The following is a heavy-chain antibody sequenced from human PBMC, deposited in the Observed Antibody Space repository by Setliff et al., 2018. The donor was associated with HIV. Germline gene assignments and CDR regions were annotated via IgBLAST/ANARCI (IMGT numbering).Heavy chain of an antibody. CDR3: ARHPFYCSGGSCYSYYYYYMDV. D-gene: IGHD2-15*01. V-gene: IGHV4-39*01. Sequence: SETLSLTCTVSGGSISSSSYYWGWIRQPPGKGLEWIGSTYYSGSTYYNPSLKSRVTISVDTSKNQFSLKLSSVTAADTAAYYCARHPFYCSGGSCYSYYYYYMDVWGKGTTVTVSS. CDR2: TYYSGST. J-gene: IGHJ6*03. CDR1: GGSISSSSYY.